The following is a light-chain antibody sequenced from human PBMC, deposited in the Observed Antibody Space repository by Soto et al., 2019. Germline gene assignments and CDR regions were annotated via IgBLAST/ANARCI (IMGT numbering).Light chain of an antibody. V-gene: IGLV1-40*01. CDR1: TSNIGAGYD. CDR3: QSYASSLSANVV. J-gene: IGLJ1*01. CDR2: GNN. Sequence: QSVLTQPPSVSGAPGQRDTISCTGSTSNIGAGYDVHWYQQFPGKAPKLLIYGNNNRPSGVPDRFSASKSGTAASLTTTGLRADDEADYYCQSYASSLSANVVFGTWTKATVL.